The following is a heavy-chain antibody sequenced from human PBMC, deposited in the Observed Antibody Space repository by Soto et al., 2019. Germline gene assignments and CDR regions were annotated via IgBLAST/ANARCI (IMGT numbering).Heavy chain of an antibody. J-gene: IGHJ6*02. D-gene: IGHD2-2*01. V-gene: IGHV3-48*02. Sequence: GGSLRLSCAASGFTISPYNMIWVRQAPGKGLQWVSYISSSSNTLYYGDSVRGRFTISRDNAKNSLYLQMNSLRDEDTAVYYCARRPDATIKDISYYYAMDVWGQGTTVTVSS. CDR1: GFTISPYN. CDR2: ISSSSNTL. CDR3: ARRPDATIKDISYYYAMDV.